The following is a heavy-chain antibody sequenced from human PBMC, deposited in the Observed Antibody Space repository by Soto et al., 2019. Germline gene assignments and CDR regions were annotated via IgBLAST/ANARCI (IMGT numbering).Heavy chain of an antibody. CDR2: ISYDGSNK. Sequence: QVQLVESGGGVVQPGRSLRLSCAASGFTFSSYGMHWVRQAPGKGLEWVAVISYDGSNKYYADSVKGRFTISRDNSKNTMYLKMNSLRAEDTAVYYCTKDFRGIESIQIDFWGQGTLVTVSS. J-gene: IGHJ4*02. CDR1: GFTFSSYG. V-gene: IGHV3-30*18. D-gene: IGHD5-18*01. CDR3: TKDFRGIESIQIDF.